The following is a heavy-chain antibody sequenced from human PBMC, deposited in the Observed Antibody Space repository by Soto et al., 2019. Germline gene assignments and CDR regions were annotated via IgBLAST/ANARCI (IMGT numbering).Heavy chain of an antibody. J-gene: IGHJ1*01. Sequence: QVQLVQSGAEVKKPGASVKVSCKASGYTFTSYAMHWVRQAPGQRLEWMGWINDGNGNTKYSQKFQGRVTITRDTSASTAYMELSSLRSEDTAVYYCASSSSQFREYFQHWGQGTLVTVSS. CDR2: INDGNGNT. V-gene: IGHV1-3*01. CDR3: ASSSSQFREYFQH. CDR1: GYTFTSYA. D-gene: IGHD6-13*01.